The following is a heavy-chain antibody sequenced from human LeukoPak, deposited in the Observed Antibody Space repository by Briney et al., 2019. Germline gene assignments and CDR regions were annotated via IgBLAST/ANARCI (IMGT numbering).Heavy chain of an antibody. CDR3: VTSTAPGDFDY. Sequence: GGSLRLSCSASGFTFSSYAMHWVRQAPGKGLEYVSAISSNGGSTYYADSVKGRFNISGDNSKNTLYLQMSSLRAEDTAVYYCVTSTAPGDFDYWGQGTLVTVSS. CDR1: GFTFSSYA. V-gene: IGHV3-64D*06. D-gene: IGHD3-10*01. J-gene: IGHJ4*02. CDR2: ISSNGGST.